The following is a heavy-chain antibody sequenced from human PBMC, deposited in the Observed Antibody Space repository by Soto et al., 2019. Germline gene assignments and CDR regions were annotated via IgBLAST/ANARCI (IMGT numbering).Heavy chain of an antibody. CDR3: VRVAGYSGYDYVYYYGMDV. Sequence: QVQLVESGGGVVQPGRSLRLSCAASGFTFSSYGMHWVRQAPGKGLEWVALVWYDGGNKYYVDSVKGRFTISRDNSKNTLYLEMNILRDEDTAVYYCVRVAGYSGYDYVYYYGMDVWGQGTTVTVSS. D-gene: IGHD5-12*01. V-gene: IGHV3-33*01. CDR1: GFTFSSYG. J-gene: IGHJ6*02. CDR2: VWYDGGNK.